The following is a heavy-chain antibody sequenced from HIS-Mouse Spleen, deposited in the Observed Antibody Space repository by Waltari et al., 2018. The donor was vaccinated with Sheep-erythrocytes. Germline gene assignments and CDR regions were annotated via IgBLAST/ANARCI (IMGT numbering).Heavy chain of an antibody. CDR3: ARVASGATFDY. CDR2: ISSSSSYI. Sequence: ESGGGLIQPGGSLRLSCAASGFTFSSYSMNWVRQAPGKGLEWVSSISSSSSYIYYADSVKGRFTICRDNAKNSLYLQMNSLRAEDTAVYYCARVASGATFDYWGQGTLVTVSS. V-gene: IGHV3-21*01. D-gene: IGHD1-26*01. J-gene: IGHJ4*02. CDR1: GFTFSSYS.